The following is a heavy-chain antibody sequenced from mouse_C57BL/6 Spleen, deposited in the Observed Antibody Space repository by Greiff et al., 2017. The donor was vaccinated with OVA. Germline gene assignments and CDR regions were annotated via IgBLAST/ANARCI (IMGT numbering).Heavy chain of an antibody. Sequence: LVESGAELVRPGASVTLSCKASGYTFTDYEMHWVKQTPVHGLEWIGAIDPETGGTAYNQKFKGKAILTADKSSSTAYMELRSLTSEDSAVYYCTREGYYLYYFDYWGQGTTLTVSS. CDR1: GYTFTDYE. J-gene: IGHJ2*01. CDR2: IDPETGGT. V-gene: IGHV1-15*01. D-gene: IGHD2-3*01. CDR3: TREGYYLYYFDY.